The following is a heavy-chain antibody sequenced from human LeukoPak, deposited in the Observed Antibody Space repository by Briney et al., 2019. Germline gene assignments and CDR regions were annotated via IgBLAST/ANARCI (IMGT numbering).Heavy chain of an antibody. Sequence: SETLSLTCTVSGGSISSYYWSWIRQPAGEGLEWIGHIYSTGSTNYNPSLKSRVTLPVDRSKNQFSLRLNSVTAADTAVYYCASGGWWELGIRGYYFDYWGQGTLVTVSS. CDR1: GGSISSYY. J-gene: IGHJ4*02. V-gene: IGHV4-4*07. D-gene: IGHD1-26*01. CDR3: ASGGWWELGIRGYYFDY. CDR2: IYSTGST.